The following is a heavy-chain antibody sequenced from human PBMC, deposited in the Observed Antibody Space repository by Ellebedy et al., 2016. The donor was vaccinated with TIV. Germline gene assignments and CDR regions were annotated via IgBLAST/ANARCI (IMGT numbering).Heavy chain of an antibody. D-gene: IGHD2-15*01. Sequence: GGSLRLSCAASGFPFRFYSMNWVRQAPGKGLEWISYMTSDMRTIYYADSVKGRLTISRDNARESLTLQRDSLRVEDTAVYYCARSVEYYFDSWGQGALVTVSS. CDR2: MTSDMRTI. CDR3: ARSVEYYFDS. CDR1: GFPFRFYS. J-gene: IGHJ4*02. V-gene: IGHV3-48*04.